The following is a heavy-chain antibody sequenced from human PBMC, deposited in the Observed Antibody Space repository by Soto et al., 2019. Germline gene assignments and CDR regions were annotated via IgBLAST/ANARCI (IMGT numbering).Heavy chain of an antibody. CDR2: LDGAGGST. CDR1: GFSFRDYA. D-gene: IGHD3-10*01. J-gene: IGHJ6*02. CDR3: AAPRDEYGSGVSWFTYGMDI. Sequence: QPSWSLRISCLSSGFSFRDYAMTWVLHVPGRGLEWVASLDGAGGSTYYADSVRGRFTISRDNSQNTLFLQMKRLTVDDTAIYYCAAPRDEYGSGVSWFTYGMDIWGQGTTVT. V-gene: IGHV3-23*01.